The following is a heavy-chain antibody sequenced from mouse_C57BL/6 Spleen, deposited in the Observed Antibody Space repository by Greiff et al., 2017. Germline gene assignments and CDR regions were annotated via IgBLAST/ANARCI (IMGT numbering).Heavy chain of an antibody. V-gene: IGHV5-9*01. Sequence: EVKLVESGGGLVKPGGSLKLSCAASGFTFSSYTMSWVRQTPEKRLEWVATISGGGGNTYYPDSVKGRFTISRDNANNTLYLQMSSLMSEDTALYYCARRDKLSVDYWGQGTTLTVSS. CDR2: ISGGGGNT. J-gene: IGHJ2*01. D-gene: IGHD3-3*01. CDR1: GFTFSSYT. CDR3: ARRDKLSVDY.